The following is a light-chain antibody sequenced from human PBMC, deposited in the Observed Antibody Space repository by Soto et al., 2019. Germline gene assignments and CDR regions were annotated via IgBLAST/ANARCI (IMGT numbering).Light chain of an antibody. J-gene: IGLJ1*01. Sequence: QSALTQPRSVSGSPGQSVTISCTGTSSDVGGYNYVSWYQQHPGKAPKLMIYDVSKQPSGVPDRFSGSKSGNTASLTISGLQAEDEADYYCCSYAGSYRGVFGTGTKVTVL. V-gene: IGLV2-11*01. CDR3: CSYAGSYRGV. CDR1: SSDVGGYNY. CDR2: DVS.